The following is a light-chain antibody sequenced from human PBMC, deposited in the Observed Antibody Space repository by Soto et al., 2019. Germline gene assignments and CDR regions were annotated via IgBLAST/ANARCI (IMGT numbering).Light chain of an antibody. V-gene: IGLV2-14*01. CDR1: SSDVGTYNH. CDR3: CSYTTSSTLV. J-gene: IGLJ1*01. Sequence: QSALTQPASVSGSPGQSITISCTGTSSDVGTYNHVSWYQQHPGKAPQLIIYEVSNRPSGLSNRFSASKSGNTASLTISGLQAEDEADYYCCSYTTSSTLVFGTGTK. CDR2: EVS.